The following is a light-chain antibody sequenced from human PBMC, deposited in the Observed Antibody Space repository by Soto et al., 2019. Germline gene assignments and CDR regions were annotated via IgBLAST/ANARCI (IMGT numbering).Light chain of an antibody. CDR2: EGS. V-gene: IGLV2-23*01. Sequence: QSALTQPASVSGSPGQSITVSCTGTSADLGTYNLVSWFQQHPGKAPKLVIYEGSKRPSGVSHRFSGSKSGTTASLTISGLQAEDEADYYCCSYSGRGTTWVVFGGGTKVTVL. CDR3: CSYSGRGTTWVV. J-gene: IGLJ2*01. CDR1: SADLGTYNL.